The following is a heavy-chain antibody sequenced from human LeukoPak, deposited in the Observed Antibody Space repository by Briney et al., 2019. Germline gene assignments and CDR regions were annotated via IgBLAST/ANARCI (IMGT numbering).Heavy chain of an antibody. V-gene: IGHV3-33*01. CDR3: ARNQDYGVYNSVGAFDI. J-gene: IGHJ3*02. CDR2: IWYDGSDN. Sequence: PGGSLRLSCAASGFTFFTYGMHWVRQAPGKGLEWVALIWYDGSDNYYADSVKGRFTISRDNSKNTLYLQMNGLRADDTAVYYCARNQDYGVYNSVGAFDIWGQGTMVTVSS. D-gene: IGHD4-17*01. CDR1: GFTFFTYG.